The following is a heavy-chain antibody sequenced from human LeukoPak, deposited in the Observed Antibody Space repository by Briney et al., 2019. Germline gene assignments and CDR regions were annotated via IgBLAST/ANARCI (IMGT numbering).Heavy chain of an antibody. Sequence: SETLSLTCAVYSGSFSGYYWSWIRQPPGKGLEWIGEINHSGSTNYNPSLKSRVTISVDTSKNQFSLKLSSVTAADTAVYYCAREVVRGVIIVSWFDPWGQGTLVTVSS. D-gene: IGHD3-10*01. CDR2: INHSGST. CDR3: AREVVRGVIIVSWFDP. J-gene: IGHJ5*02. V-gene: IGHV4-34*01. CDR1: SGSFSGYY.